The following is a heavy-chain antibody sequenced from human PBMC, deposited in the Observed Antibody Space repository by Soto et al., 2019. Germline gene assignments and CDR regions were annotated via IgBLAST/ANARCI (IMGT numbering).Heavy chain of an antibody. J-gene: IGHJ4*02. CDR2: IYYSGST. V-gene: IGHV4-39*02. CDR3: ARVYYYDSSGLHFFNY. D-gene: IGHD3-22*01. CDR1: GGSINRTFYC. Sequence: ASETMSLTCTVSGGSINRTFYCRGWIRQPPGKGLEWIGSIYYSGSTSYNPSLESRVTISVDTSKNQFSLKLSSVTAADTAIYYCARVYYYDSSGLHFFNYWGQGTLVTVSS.